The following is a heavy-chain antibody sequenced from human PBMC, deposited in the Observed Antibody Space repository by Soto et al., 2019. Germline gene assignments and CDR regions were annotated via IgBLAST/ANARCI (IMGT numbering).Heavy chain of an antibody. Sequence: PSETLSLTCTVSGGSISSYYWSWIRQPPGKGLEWIGYIYYSGSTNYNPSLKSRVTISVDTSKNQFSLKLSSVTAADTAVYYCARGTEPFYYYYMDVWGKGTTVTVSS. V-gene: IGHV4-59*01. CDR1: GGSISSYY. CDR3: ARGTEPFYYYYMDV. J-gene: IGHJ6*03. CDR2: IYYSGST.